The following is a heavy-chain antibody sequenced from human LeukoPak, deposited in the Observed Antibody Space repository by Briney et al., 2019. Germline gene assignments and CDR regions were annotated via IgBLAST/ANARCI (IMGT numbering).Heavy chain of an antibody. V-gene: IGHV3-23*01. Sequence: GGSLRLSCAASGFTFSSYAMSWVRQAPGKGLEWVSAISGSGGSTYYADSVKGRFTISRDNSKNTLYLQMNSLRAEDTAVYYCAKSRLASLRFLEWLLPSDYWGQGTLVTVSS. J-gene: IGHJ4*02. CDR3: AKSRLASLRFLEWLLPSDY. D-gene: IGHD3-3*01. CDR1: GFTFSSYA. CDR2: ISGSGGST.